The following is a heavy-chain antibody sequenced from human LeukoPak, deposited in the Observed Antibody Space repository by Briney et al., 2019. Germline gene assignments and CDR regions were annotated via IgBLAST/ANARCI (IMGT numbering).Heavy chain of an antibody. V-gene: IGHV3-30*18. CDR2: ISYDGSNK. Sequence: GGSLRLSCAASGFTFSSYGMHWVRQAPGKGLEWVAVISYDGSNKYYAASVKGRFTISRDNSKNTLYLQMNSLRAEDTAVYYCAKDAAREVGVRGAEVGYFDYWGQGTLVTVSS. J-gene: IGHJ4*02. CDR3: AKDAAREVGVRGAEVGYFDY. CDR1: GFTFSSYG. D-gene: IGHD3-10*01.